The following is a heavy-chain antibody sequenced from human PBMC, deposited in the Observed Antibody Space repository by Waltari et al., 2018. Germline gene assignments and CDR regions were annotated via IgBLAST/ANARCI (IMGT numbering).Heavy chain of an antibody. Sequence: QVQLQASCTGLVKSSEALSLTCPVSGASVSGYFWNWIRQAPGKGPEWIGYIRHPGDTKQNPSLKSRVTMSVDTSRNDFSLRLSSVTAADTAVYYCALWESGWRSFRFWGQGTLGTVYS. J-gene: IGHJ4*03. V-gene: IGHV4-59*08. D-gene: IGHD6-19*01. CDR1: GASVSGYF. CDR2: IRHPGDT. CDR3: ALWESGWRSFRF.